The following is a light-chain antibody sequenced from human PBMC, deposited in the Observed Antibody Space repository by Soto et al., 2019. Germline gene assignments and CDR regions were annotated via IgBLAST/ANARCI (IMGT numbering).Light chain of an antibody. CDR1: QSVTSSY. CDR2: GAS. Sequence: EIVLTQSPGTLSSSPGTRAILYYXXSQSVTSSYLAWYQQKPGQAPRLLIYGASSRATGIPDRFSGRGSGTDFTLTISRLEPEDSAVYYCQQYISSPLTFGQGTKVDIK. CDR3: QQYISSPLT. V-gene: IGKV3-20*01. J-gene: IGKJ1*01.